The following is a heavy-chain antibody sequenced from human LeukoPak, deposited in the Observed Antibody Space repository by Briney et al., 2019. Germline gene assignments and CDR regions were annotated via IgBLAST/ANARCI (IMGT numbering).Heavy chain of an antibody. V-gene: IGHV3-21*01. J-gene: IGHJ4*02. CDR2: ISSSSSYI. CDR3: AGMIIAAAGFC. CDR1: ETILNSYA. Sequence: GGSLRLSCAASETILNSYAMNWVRQAPGKGLEWVSSISSSSSYIYYADSVKGRFTISRDNAKNSLYLQMNSLRAEDTAVYYCAGMIIAAAGFCWGQGTLVTVSS. D-gene: IGHD6-13*01.